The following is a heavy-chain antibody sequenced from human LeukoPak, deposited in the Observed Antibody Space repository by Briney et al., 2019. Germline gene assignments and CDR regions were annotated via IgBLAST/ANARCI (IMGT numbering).Heavy chain of an antibody. V-gene: IGHV7-4-1*02. CDR3: ARGPAPVYYGSGSYYSNWFDP. J-gene: IGHJ5*02. CDR2: INTNTGNP. D-gene: IGHD3-10*01. Sequence: ASVKVSCKASGYIFSNYAMNWVRQAPGQGLEWMGWINTNTGNPTYAQGFTGRFVFSLDTSVSTAYLQISSLKAEDTAVYYCARGPAPVYYGSGSYYSNWFDPWGQGTLVTVSS. CDR1: GYIFSNYA.